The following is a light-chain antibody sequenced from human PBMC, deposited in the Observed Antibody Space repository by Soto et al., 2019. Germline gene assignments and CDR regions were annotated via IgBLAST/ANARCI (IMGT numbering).Light chain of an antibody. CDR1: QSLLHSNGYNY. Sequence: DIVMTQSPLSLAVTPGEPASISCRSSQSLLHSNGYNYLDWYLQKPGQSPQLLIYLGSNRASGVPDRFSGSGSGTDFTLKISRVEAEDVGVYYCMQALQTPKTFGQGTQLEIK. V-gene: IGKV2-28*01. CDR2: LGS. J-gene: IGKJ5*01. CDR3: MQALQTPKT.